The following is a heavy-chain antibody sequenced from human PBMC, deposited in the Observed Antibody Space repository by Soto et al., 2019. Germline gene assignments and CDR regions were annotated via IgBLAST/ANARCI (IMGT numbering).Heavy chain of an antibody. CDR3: ARDLSGPTAPNWFDP. V-gene: IGHV3-23*01. CDR1: GFTFSTYA. CDR2: ISGSGGST. Sequence: PGGSLRLSCAASGFTFSTYAMSWVRLAPGKGLEWVSAISGSGGSTHYAGSVKGRFTISRDNSKNTLYLQMNSLRAEDTAIYYCARDLSGPTAPNWFDPWGQGTLVTVSS. J-gene: IGHJ5*02. D-gene: IGHD1-26*01.